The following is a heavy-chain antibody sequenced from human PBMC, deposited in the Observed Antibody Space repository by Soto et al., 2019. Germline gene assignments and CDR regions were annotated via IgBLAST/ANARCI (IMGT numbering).Heavy chain of an antibody. CDR3: AKDVSYGDPFVY. CDR1: GYTFTSYA. Sequence: ASVKVSCKASGYTFTSYAMHWVRQAPGQRLEWMGWINAGNGNTKYSQKFQGRVTITRDTSASTAYMELSSLRSEDTAVYYCAKDVSYGDPFVYWGQGTLVTVSS. D-gene: IGHD4-17*01. CDR2: INAGNGNT. J-gene: IGHJ4*02. V-gene: IGHV1-3*01.